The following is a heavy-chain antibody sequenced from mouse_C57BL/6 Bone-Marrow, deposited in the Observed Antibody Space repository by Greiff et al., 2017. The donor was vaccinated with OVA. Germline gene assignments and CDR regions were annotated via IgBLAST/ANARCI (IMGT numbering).Heavy chain of an antibody. CDR1: GYTFTSYW. V-gene: IGHV1-61*01. CDR3: AKGWLLPYY. J-gene: IGHJ2*01. Sequence: VQLQQPVAELVRPGSSVKLSCKASGYTFTSYWMDWVKQRPGQGLEWIGNIYPSDSETHYNQKFKDKATLTVDKSSSTAYMQLSSLTSEDSAVYYCAKGWLLPYYWGQGTTLTVSS. CDR2: IYPSDSET. D-gene: IGHD2-3*01.